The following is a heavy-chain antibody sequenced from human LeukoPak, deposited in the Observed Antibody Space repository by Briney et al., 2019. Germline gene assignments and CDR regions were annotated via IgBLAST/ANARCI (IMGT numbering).Heavy chain of an antibody. CDR3: ARAGSWYDFGDY. D-gene: IGHD6-13*01. Sequence: SETLSLTCTVSAGSISGYYWNWIRQPPGKGLEWIGYIYYTGSTSYSPSLKSRATISLDTSKNQFSLKLSSVIAADTAVYYCARAGSWYDFGDYWGQGTLVTVSS. V-gene: IGHV4-59*01. J-gene: IGHJ4*02. CDR1: AGSISGYY. CDR2: IYYTGST.